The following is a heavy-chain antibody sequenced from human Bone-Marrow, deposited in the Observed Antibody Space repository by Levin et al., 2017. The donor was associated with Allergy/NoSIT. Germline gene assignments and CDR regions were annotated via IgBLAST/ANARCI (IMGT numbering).Heavy chain of an antibody. Sequence: KTSETLSLTCTVSSGSIRGGDSCLSWIRQSPGRGLEWIGIIYYSGTTYYNPSLRRRLSMSVDTSRNQFSLRLTSVSAADTAVYYCARTLAYGDIFYAMDVWGQGTTVTVSS. J-gene: IGHJ6*02. V-gene: IGHV4-30-4*01. CDR3: ARTLAYGDIFYAMDV. CDR1: SGSIRGGDSC. D-gene: IGHD4/OR15-4a*01. CDR2: IYYSGTT.